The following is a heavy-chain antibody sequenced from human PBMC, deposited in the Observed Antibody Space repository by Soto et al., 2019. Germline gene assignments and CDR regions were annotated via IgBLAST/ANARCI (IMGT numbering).Heavy chain of an antibody. Sequence: ASVKVSCKASGYTFTSYYMHWVRQAPGQGLEWMGIINPSGGSTSYAQKFQGRVTMTRDTSTSTVYMELSSLRSEDTAVYYCASPSPGDDAFDIWGQGTMVTVSS. D-gene: IGHD3-16*01. J-gene: IGHJ3*02. CDR1: GYTFTSYY. V-gene: IGHV1-46*01. CDR2: INPSGGST. CDR3: ASPSPGDDAFDI.